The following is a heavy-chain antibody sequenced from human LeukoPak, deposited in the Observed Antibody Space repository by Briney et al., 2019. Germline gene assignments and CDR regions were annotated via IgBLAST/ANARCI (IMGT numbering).Heavy chain of an antibody. CDR3: ARNIMGDGYNYGPFDY. CDR2: TIPIFGTA. J-gene: IGHJ4*02. D-gene: IGHD5-24*01. Sequence: SVKVSCKASGGTFSSYAISWVRQAPGQGLEWMGGTIPIFGTANYAQKFQGRVTITADESTSTAYMELSSLRSEDTAVYYCARNIMGDGYNYGPFDYWGQGTLVTVSS. V-gene: IGHV1-69*13. CDR1: GGTFSSYA.